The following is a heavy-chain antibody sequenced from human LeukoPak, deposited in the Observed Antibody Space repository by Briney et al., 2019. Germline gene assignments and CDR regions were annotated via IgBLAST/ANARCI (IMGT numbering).Heavy chain of an antibody. CDR1: GGSFSGYY. J-gene: IGHJ4*02. Sequence: SETLSLTCAVYGGSFSGYYWSWIRQPPGKGLEWIGEINHSGSTNYNPFLKSRVTISVDTSKNQFSLKLSSVTAADTAVYYCARHYWRGWFDYWGQGTLVTVSS. CDR2: INHSGST. V-gene: IGHV4-34*01. CDR3: ARHYWRGWFDY. D-gene: IGHD3-3*01.